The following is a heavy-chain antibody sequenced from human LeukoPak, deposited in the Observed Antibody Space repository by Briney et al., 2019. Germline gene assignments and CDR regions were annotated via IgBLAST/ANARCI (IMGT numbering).Heavy chain of an antibody. CDR3: ARDGAEWFGELFWPDY. V-gene: IGHV3-53*05. CDR2: IYSGGST. CDR1: GFTVSSNY. J-gene: IGHJ4*02. D-gene: IGHD3-10*01. Sequence: GGSLRLSCAASGFTVSSNYMSWVRQAPGKGLEWVSVIYSGGSTYYADSVKGRFTISRDNSKNTLYLQMNSLRAEDTAVYYCARDGAEWFGELFWPDYWGQGTLVTVSS.